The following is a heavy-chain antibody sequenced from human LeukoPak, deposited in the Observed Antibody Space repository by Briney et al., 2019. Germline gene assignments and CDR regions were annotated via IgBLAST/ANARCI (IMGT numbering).Heavy chain of an antibody. Sequence: SETLSLTCAVYGGSFSGYYWSWIRQPPGKGLEWIGEINHSGSTNYNPSLKSRVTISVDTSKNQFSLKLSSVTAADTAVYYCARVPNMLDAFDIWGQGTMVTVSS. V-gene: IGHV4-34*01. CDR3: ARVPNMLDAFDI. CDR2: INHSGST. J-gene: IGHJ3*02. CDR1: GGSFSGYY. D-gene: IGHD2/OR15-2a*01.